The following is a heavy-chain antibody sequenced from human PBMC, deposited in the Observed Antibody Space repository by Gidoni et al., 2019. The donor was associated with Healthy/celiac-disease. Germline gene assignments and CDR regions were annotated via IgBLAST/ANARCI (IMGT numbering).Heavy chain of an antibody. J-gene: IGHJ4*02. Sequence: QVQLVQSGAEVKKPGSSVKVSCTASGGTFSSYAISWVRQAPGQGLEWMGGIIPIFGTANSAQKCQGRVTITADKSTSTAYMELSSLRSEDTAVYYCAREGMTTVNPGFDYWGQGTLVTVSS. V-gene: IGHV1-69*06. CDR3: AREGMTTVNPGFDY. D-gene: IGHD4-17*01. CDR1: GGTFSSYA. CDR2: IIPIFGTA.